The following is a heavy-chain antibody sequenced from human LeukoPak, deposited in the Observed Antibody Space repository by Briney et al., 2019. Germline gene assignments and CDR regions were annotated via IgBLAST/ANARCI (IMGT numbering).Heavy chain of an antibody. D-gene: IGHD3-22*01. V-gene: IGHV3-73*01. Sequence: GGSLRLSCAASGFTFSGSAMHWVRQASGKGLEWVGRIRSKANSYATAYAASVKGRFTISRDDSKNTAYLQMNSLKTEDTAVYYCTRQPTIFYDSSGYYYIWGQGTLVTVSS. J-gene: IGHJ4*02. CDR2: IRSKANSYAT. CDR3: TRQPTIFYDSSGYYYI. CDR1: GFTFSGSA.